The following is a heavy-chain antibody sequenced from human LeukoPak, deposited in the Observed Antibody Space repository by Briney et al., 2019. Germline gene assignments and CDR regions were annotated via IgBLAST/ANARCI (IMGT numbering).Heavy chain of an antibody. Sequence: ASVKVSCKASGYTFTRFEMNWVRQAPGQGLEWMGWINTNTGNPTYAQGFTGRFVFSLDTSVSTAFLQISSLKAEDTAVYYCARDPSLLRPPGRQPLLSFDYWGQGTLVTVSS. CDR3: ARDPSLLRPPGRQPLLSFDY. CDR2: INTNTGNP. V-gene: IGHV7-4-1*02. J-gene: IGHJ4*02. CDR1: GYTFTRFE. D-gene: IGHD2/OR15-2a*01.